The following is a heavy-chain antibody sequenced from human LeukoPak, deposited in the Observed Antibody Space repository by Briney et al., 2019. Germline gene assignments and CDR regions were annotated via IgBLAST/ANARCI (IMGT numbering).Heavy chain of an antibody. Sequence: ASVKVSCKAAGYTFTTYDFHWVRQAPGQGLEWMGWINPNGGGTNYAQKFQGRVTMTRDTSITTAYMELSRLTSDDTAVYYCARDSMIRGVPNWFDPWGQGTLVTVSS. CDR2: INPNGGGT. CDR3: ARDSMIRGVPNWFDP. D-gene: IGHD3-10*01. V-gene: IGHV1-2*02. CDR1: GYTFTTYD. J-gene: IGHJ5*02.